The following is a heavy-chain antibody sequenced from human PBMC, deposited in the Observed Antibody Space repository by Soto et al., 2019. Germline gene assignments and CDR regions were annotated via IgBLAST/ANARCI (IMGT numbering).Heavy chain of an antibody. CDR1: GFTFRDFA. CDR2: TSGSLTSA. V-gene: IGHV3-23*04. J-gene: IGHJ3*01. D-gene: IGHD3-3*01. CDR3: ARDAGLPAFGALIPVFDR. Sequence: EVQLVQSGGGLGQPGGSLRLSCGISGFTFRDFAMSWVRQAPGKGLEWVATTSGSLTSAFYADSVKGRFTISRDLSTNTLYLQMNGLTDEDTAIYYGARDAGLPAFGALIPVFDRWGQVTKVTISS.